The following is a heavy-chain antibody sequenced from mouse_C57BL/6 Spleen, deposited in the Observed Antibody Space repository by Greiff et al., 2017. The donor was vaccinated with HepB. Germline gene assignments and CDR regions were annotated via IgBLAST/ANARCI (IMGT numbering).Heavy chain of an antibody. V-gene: IGHV1-18*01. CDR2: INPNNGGT. J-gene: IGHJ3*01. CDR3: AYYYGSRGFAY. CDR1: GYTFTDYN. D-gene: IGHD1-1*01. Sequence: EVQLQQSGPELVKPGASVKIPCKASGYTFTDYNMDWVKQSHGKSPEWIGDINPNNGGTIYNQKFKGKATLTVDKSSSTAYMELRSLTSEDTAVYYCAYYYGSRGFAYWGQGTLVTVSA.